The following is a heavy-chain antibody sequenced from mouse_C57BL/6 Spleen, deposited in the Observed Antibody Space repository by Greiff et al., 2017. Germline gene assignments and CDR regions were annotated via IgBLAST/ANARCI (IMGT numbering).Heavy chain of an antibody. CDR3: ARSAYCSSRDFDY. V-gene: IGHV1-69*01. J-gene: IGHJ2*01. Sequence: QVQLQQPGAELVMPGASVKLSCKASGYTFTSYWMHWVNQRPGQGLEWIGDIDPSDSYTNYNQKFKGKSTLTVDKSSSTAYMQLSSLTSEDSAVYYCARSAYCSSRDFDYWGQDTTLTVSS. D-gene: IGHD1-1*01. CDR2: IDPSDSYT. CDR1: GYTFTSYW.